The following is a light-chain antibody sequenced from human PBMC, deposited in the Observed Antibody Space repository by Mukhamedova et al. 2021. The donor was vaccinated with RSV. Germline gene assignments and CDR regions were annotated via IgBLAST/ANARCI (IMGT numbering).Light chain of an antibody. CDR1: QSVTNNY. CDR2: GAS. V-gene: IGKV3-20*01. CDR3: QQYHSSPRT. Sequence: RASQSVTNNYLAWYQQKPGQAPRLLVYGASSRATDIPDRFSGSGSGTDFTLTITRLEPEDFVVYYCQQYHSSPRTFGQGTKVDIK. J-gene: IGKJ1*01.